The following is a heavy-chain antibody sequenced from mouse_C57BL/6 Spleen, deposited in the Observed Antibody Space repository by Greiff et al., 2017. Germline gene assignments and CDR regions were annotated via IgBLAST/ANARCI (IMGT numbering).Heavy chain of an antibody. J-gene: IGHJ3*01. CDR2: IWSGGST. Sequence: VQRVESGPGLVQPSQSLSITCTVSGFSLTSYGVHWVRQSPGKGLEWLGVIWSGGSTDYNAAFISRLSISKDNSKSQVFFKMNSLQADDTAIYYCARNTIYDGYPAWFAYWGQGTLVTVSA. CDR1: GFSLTSYG. CDR3: ARNTIYDGYPAWFAY. D-gene: IGHD2-3*01. V-gene: IGHV2-2*01.